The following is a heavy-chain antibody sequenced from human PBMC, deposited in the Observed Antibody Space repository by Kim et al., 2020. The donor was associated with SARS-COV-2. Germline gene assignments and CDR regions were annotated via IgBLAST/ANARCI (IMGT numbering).Heavy chain of an antibody. CDR2: ISWNSGSI. D-gene: IGHD2-2*01. CDR1: GFTFGDYA. V-gene: IGHV3-9*01. CDR3: AKDSGPAAIFAAQYYYYYGMDV. J-gene: IGHJ6*02. Sequence: SLRLSCAASGFTFGDYAMHWVRQAPGKGLEWVSGISWNSGSIGYADSVKGRFTISRDNAKNSLYLQMNSLRAEDTALYYCAKDSGPAAIFAAQYYYYYGMDVWGQGTTVTVSS.